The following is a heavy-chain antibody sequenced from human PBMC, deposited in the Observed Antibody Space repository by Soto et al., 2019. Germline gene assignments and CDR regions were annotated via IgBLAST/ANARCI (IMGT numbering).Heavy chain of an antibody. CDR1: GDSVSSNSVV. D-gene: IGHD3-10*01. J-gene: IGHJ6*02. CDR2: TYYRSKWYN. CDR3: ARVASGKSYYYGMDV. V-gene: IGHV6-1*01. Sequence: PSQTLSLTCAISGDSVSSNSVVWNWVKQSPSRGLEWLGRTYYRSKWYNEYAMSVKSRIAINPDTSKNQFSLQLNSVTPEDTAVYYCARVASGKSYYYGMDVWGQGTTVTVSS.